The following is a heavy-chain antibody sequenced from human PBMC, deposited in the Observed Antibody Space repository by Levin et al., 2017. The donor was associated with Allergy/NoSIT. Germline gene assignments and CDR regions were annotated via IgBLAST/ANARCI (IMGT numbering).Heavy chain of an antibody. CDR2: ISNDGSSE. J-gene: IGHJ4*02. CDR3: AKTRSIYGDYGGIDY. V-gene: IGHV3-30*15. D-gene: IGHD4-17*01. CDR1: EFTFSYFT. Sequence: PGESLKISCAASEFTFSYFTMHWVRQAPGKGLEWVAVISNDGSSESYADSVKGRFTISRDNFKNTLYLQMSSLRTEDTAVYYCAKTRSIYGDYGGIDYWGQGTLVTVSS.